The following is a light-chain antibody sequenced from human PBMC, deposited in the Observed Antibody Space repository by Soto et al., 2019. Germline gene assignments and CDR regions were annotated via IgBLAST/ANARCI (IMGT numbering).Light chain of an antibody. CDR3: SSYTSSSTLYV. CDR1: SSDVGAYNY. Sequence: QSVLTQPASVSGSPGQSITISCTGTSSDVGAYNYVSWYQQHPGKAPKLMIYDVSNRPSGVSNRFSGSKSGNTASLTISGLQAEGEADYYCSSYTSSSTLYVFGTGTKLTVL. V-gene: IGLV2-14*01. CDR2: DVS. J-gene: IGLJ1*01.